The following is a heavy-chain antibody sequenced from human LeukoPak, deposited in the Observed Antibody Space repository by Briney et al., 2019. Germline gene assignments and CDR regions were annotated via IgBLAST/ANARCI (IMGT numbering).Heavy chain of an antibody. CDR1: GYTFSGEC. J-gene: IGHJ5*02. CDR2: INANTGDT. V-gene: IGHV1-2*02. CDR3: ARGFRSDRFNWFDP. D-gene: IGHD2-21*02. Sequence: ASVKVSCKASGYTFSGECMHWVRQAPGHGLEWMACINANTGDTNYAQNFQGRVTVTRDTSINTACMELNSLRSDDTAIYYCARGFRSDRFNWFDPWGQGTLVTVSS.